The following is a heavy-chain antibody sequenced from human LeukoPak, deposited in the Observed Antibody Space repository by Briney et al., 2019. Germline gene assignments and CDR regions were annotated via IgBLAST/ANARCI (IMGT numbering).Heavy chain of an antibody. D-gene: IGHD3-10*01. V-gene: IGHV3-9*01. J-gene: IGHJ4*02. Sequence: PGGSLRLSCAASGFTFSDYNMRWIRQAPGKGLEWVSCISWNSGSIGYADSVKGRFTISRDNAKNSLYLQMNSLRAEDTALYYCAKDMGSNTMVRGAMIWGQGTLVTVSS. CDR2: ISWNSGSI. CDR1: GFTFSDYN. CDR3: AKDMGSNTMVRGAMI.